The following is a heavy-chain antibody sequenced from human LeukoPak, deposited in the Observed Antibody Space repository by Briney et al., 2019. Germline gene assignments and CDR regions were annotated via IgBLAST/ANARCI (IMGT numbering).Heavy chain of an antibody. CDR3: ARETMTTVTLGDAFDI. V-gene: IGHV3-21*01. D-gene: IGHD4-11*01. J-gene: IGHJ3*02. CDR2: ISRSSSYI. Sequence: GGSLRLSCAASGFTFNTHSMNWVRQAPGKGLEWVSSISRSSSYIYYADSVKGRFTISRDNAKNSLYLQMNSLRAEDTAVYYCARETMTTVTLGDAFDIWGQGTMVTVSS. CDR1: GFTFNTHS.